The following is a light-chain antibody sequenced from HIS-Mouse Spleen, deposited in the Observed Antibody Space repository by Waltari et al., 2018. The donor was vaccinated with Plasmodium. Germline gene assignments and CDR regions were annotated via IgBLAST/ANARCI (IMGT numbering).Light chain of an antibody. Sequence: QSALTQPASVSGSPGQSITISCPGTSSDVGGSTYVSWYQQHPDKAPKLMIYDVSNRPSGVSNRFSGSKSGNTASLTISGLQAEDEADYYCSSYTSSSTLVFGGGTKLTVL. CDR3: SSYTSSSTLV. J-gene: IGLJ2*01. V-gene: IGLV2-14*03. CDR1: SSDVGGSTY. CDR2: DVS.